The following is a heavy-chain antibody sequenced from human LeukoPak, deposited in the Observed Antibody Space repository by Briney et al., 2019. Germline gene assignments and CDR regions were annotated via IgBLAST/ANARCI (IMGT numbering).Heavy chain of an antibody. V-gene: IGHV1-18*01. CDR3: ARDPATGMASGRHDY. Sequence: ASVTVSCKTSGYTFTSYGISWVRQAPGQGLEGMGGISAYNGNTNYAQKLQGRVTMTTDTSTSTAYMELRSLRSDDTAVYYCARDPATGMASGRHDYWGQGTLVTVSS. J-gene: IGHJ4*02. D-gene: IGHD5-18*01. CDR2: ISAYNGNT. CDR1: GYTFTSYG.